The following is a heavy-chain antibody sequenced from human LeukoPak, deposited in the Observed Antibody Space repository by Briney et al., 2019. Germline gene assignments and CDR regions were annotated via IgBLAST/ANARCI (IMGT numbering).Heavy chain of an antibody. V-gene: IGHV1-18*01. J-gene: IGHJ4*02. CDR2: ISAYNGNT. Sequence: ASVKVSCKASGYTFTRYGISWVREAPVHELEWMGWISAYNGNTNYAQKLQGRVTMTTDTSTSTAYMELRSLRSDDTAVYYCAREGGQWPRSFDYWGQGTLVTVSS. CDR1: GYTFTRYG. CDR3: AREGGQWPRSFDY. D-gene: IGHD6-19*01.